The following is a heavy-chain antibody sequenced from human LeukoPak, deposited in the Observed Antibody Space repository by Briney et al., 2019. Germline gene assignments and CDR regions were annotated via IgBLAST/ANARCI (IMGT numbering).Heavy chain of an antibody. CDR2: IKQDGSEK. Sequence: PGGSLRLSCAASGFTFSSYWMSWVRQAPGKGLEWVANIKQDGSEKYYVDSVKGRFTISRDNAKNSLYLQMNSLRAEDTAVYYCARDYITIFGVVDDAFDIWGQGTMVTVSS. CDR3: ARDYITIFGVVDDAFDI. V-gene: IGHV3-7*01. CDR1: GFTFSSYW. D-gene: IGHD3-3*01. J-gene: IGHJ3*02.